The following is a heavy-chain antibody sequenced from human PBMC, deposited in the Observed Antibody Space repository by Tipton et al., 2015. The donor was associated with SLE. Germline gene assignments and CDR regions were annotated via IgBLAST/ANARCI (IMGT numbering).Heavy chain of an antibody. CDR2: IKQDGSEK. V-gene: IGHV3-7*01. J-gene: IGHJ4*02. D-gene: IGHD1-7*01. Sequence: GSLRLSCAASGFTFSSYWMSWVRQAPGKGLEWVANIKQDGSEKYYVDSVKGRFTISRDNAKNSLYLQMNSLRAEDTAVYYCAKDPSGWNYGASDYWGQGTLVTVSS. CDR1: GFTFSSYW. CDR3: AKDPSGWNYGASDY.